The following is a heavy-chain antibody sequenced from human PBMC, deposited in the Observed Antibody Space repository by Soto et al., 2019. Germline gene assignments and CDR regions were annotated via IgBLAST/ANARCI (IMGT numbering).Heavy chain of an antibody. CDR2: IWYDGSNK. J-gene: IGHJ3*02. D-gene: IGHD3-10*01. CDR3: ARDGSGDRHAFDI. V-gene: IGHV3-33*01. CDR1: GFSFSSYG. Sequence: QVQLVESGGGVVQSGRSLRLSCAASGFSFSSYGMHWVRQAPGKGLEWVAVIWYDGSNKYYADSVKGRFTIPRDNSKNTLYLLRNSLRAEDKAVYYCARDGSGDRHAFDIWGQGTMVTVSS.